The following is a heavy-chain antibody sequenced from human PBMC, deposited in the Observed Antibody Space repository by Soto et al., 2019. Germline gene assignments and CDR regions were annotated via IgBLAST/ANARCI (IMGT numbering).Heavy chain of an antibody. CDR1: GGSFSGYY. CDR3: ARYYSYGSPLVDY. J-gene: IGHJ4*02. CDR2: INHSGST. V-gene: IGHV4-34*01. Sequence: SETLSLTCAVYGGSFSGYYWSWIRQPPGKGLEWIGEINHSGSTNYNPSLKSRVTISVDTSKNQFSLKLSSVTAADTAVYYCARYYSYGSPLVDYWGQGTLVTVSS. D-gene: IGHD5-18*01.